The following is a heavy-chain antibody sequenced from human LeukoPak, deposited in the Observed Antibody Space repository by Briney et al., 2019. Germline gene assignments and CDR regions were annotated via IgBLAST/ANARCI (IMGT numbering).Heavy chain of an antibody. D-gene: IGHD4-17*01. Sequence: GGSLRLSCAASGFSLSSHDMHWVRQVTGKGLEWVSGISATGDTYYLGFVKGRFTISRENAKNALQLQMNSLRAGDTAVYYCARSGTTMTGDGLDIWGQGTMVTVSS. CDR3: ARSGTTMTGDGLDI. V-gene: IGHV3-13*04. CDR1: GFSLSSHD. CDR2: ISATGDT. J-gene: IGHJ3*02.